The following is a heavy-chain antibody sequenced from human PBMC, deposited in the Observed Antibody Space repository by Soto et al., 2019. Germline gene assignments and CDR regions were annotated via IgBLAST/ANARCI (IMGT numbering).Heavy chain of an antibody. D-gene: IGHD6-6*01. V-gene: IGHV3-48*01. CDR3: ATSRPLDF. CDR1: GIIFSNYD. Sequence: GGSLRLSCEAFGIIFSNYDMNWVRQTPGKGLEWVSYIGRGSGTIVYYADSVKGRFTISRDNGKNSLYLQMNSVRAEDTAVYYCATSRPLDFWGQGTLVTVSS. CDR2: IGRGSGTI. J-gene: IGHJ4*02.